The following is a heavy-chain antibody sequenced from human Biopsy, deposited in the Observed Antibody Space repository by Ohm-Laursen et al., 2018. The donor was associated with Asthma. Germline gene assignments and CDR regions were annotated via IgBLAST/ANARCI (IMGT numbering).Heavy chain of an antibody. D-gene: IGHD1-26*01. CDR3: AREVRATRYDP. Sequence: SSVKVSCKASGGTFSSYAISWVRQAPGQGLEWMGGIIPIFGTANYVQKFQGRVTITADESTSTAYMELGSLTSEDTAVFYCAREVRATRYDPWGQGTLVTVSS. CDR2: IIPIFGTA. CDR1: GGTFSSYA. J-gene: IGHJ5*02. V-gene: IGHV1-69*01.